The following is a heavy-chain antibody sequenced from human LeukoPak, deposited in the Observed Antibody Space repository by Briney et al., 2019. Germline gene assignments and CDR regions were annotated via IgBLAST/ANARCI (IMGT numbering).Heavy chain of an antibody. CDR1: GFTFSSYA. CDR3: SKDLYDFWSGYYPIDY. J-gene: IGHJ4*02. CDR2: ISGRGGST. D-gene: IGHD3/OR15-3a*01. Sequence: PGASLRLSCAASGFTFSSYAMSWVRQAPGKGLEWASVISGRGGSTYYADSVKGRFIISRDNSKNTLYLQMTSLRVEDTAVYYCSKDLYDFWSGYYPIDYWGQGTLVTVSS. V-gene: IGHV3-23*01.